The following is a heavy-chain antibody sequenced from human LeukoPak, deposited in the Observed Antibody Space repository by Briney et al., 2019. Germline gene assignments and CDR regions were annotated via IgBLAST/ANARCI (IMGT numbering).Heavy chain of an antibody. CDR1: GFTFDDYA. J-gene: IGHJ5*02. CDR3: ARDWGFDP. D-gene: IGHD3-16*01. V-gene: IGHV3-66*01. CDR2: IYSGGST. Sequence: PGRSLRLSCAASGFTFDDYAMHWVRQAPGKGLEWVSVIYSGGSTYYADSVKGRFTISRDNSKNTLYLQMNSLRAEDTAVYYCARDWGFDPWGQGTLVTVSS.